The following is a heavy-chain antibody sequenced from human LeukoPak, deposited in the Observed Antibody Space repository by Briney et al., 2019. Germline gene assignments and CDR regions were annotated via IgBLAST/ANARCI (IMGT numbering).Heavy chain of an antibody. CDR1: GDSISSYY. Sequence: SETLSLTCIVSGDSISSYYWSWIRQPAGKGLECIGRIYTSGSTNYNPSLKSRVTMSIDTSKNQFSLKLSSVTAADTAVYYCARVMGGGSYGGFADYWGQGTLVTVSS. J-gene: IGHJ4*02. CDR3: ARVMGGGSYGGFADY. CDR2: IYTSGST. V-gene: IGHV4-4*07. D-gene: IGHD1-26*01.